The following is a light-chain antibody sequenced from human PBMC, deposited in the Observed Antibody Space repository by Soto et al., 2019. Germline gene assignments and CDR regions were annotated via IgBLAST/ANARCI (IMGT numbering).Light chain of an antibody. J-gene: IGKJ1*01. CDR2: GAS. V-gene: IGKV3-20*01. Sequence: ESVLTQSPGTLSLSPGERATLSCRASQSVSSNSLAWYQQKPGQAPRLLIYGASSRATGTPDRFSGSVSGTDFTLTISRLEPEDFAVYYCQQFGGSPPSSTFGQGTKVEI. CDR1: QSVSSNS. CDR3: QQFGGSPPSST.